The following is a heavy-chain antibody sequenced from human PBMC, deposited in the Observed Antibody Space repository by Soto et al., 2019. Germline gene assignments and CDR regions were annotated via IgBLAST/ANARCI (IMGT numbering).Heavy chain of an antibody. CDR3: AKVQRDFWSGYYLAFDI. J-gene: IGHJ3*02. Sequence: GGSLRLSCAASGFTFSTYWMSWVRQAPGKGLEWVAVIWQDGNKKHYADSVKGRFTISRDNSKNTLYLQMNSLRAEDTALYYCAKVQRDFWSGYYLAFDIWGQGTMVTVSS. D-gene: IGHD3-3*01. CDR2: IWQDGNKK. CDR1: GFTFSTYW. V-gene: IGHV3-33*06.